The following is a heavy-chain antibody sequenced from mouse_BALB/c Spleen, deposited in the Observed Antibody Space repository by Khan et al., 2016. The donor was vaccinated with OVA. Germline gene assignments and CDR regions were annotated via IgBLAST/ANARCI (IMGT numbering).Heavy chain of an antibody. J-gene: IGHJ2*01. CDR3: ARGGNGFDY. V-gene: IGHV1S137*01. CDR2: ISTDDGYI. CDR1: GYTFTDYV. D-gene: IGHD2-1*01. Sequence: QVQLQQSGPEVVRPGVSVKISCKGSGYTFTDYVMHWVKQSHAKSLEWIGIISTDDGYINYNQKLKGKATMTVDKSSSTAYMELARLTSEDSAIYYCARGGNGFDYWGQGTTLTVSS.